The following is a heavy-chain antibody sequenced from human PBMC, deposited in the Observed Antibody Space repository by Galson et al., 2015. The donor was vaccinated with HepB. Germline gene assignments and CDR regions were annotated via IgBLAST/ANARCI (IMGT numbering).Heavy chain of an antibody. CDR1: GYTFTGYY. CDR3: ARTYCSGGSCYTNWFDP. Sequence: SVKVSCKASGYTFTGYYMHWVRQAPGQGPEWMGRINPNSGGTNYAQKFQGRVTMTRDTSISTAYMELSRLRSDDTAVYYCARTYCSGGSCYTNWFDPWGQGTLVTVSS. D-gene: IGHD2-15*01. J-gene: IGHJ5*02. CDR2: INPNSGGT. V-gene: IGHV1-2*06.